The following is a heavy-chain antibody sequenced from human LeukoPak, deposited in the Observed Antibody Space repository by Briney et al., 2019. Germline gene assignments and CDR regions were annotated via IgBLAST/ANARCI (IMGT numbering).Heavy chain of an antibody. J-gene: IGHJ6*02. CDR2: ISGSGDST. V-gene: IGHV3-23*01. CDR1: GFTFSSYA. Sequence: GGSLRLSWAASGFTFSSYAMSCVRQAPGKGLEWVSAISGSGDSTYYADSVKGRFTISIDNSKNTLYLQMNSLRAEDTAVYYCAKILTTVTSYYYGMDVWGQGTTVTVSS. D-gene: IGHD4-17*01. CDR3: AKILTTVTSYYYGMDV.